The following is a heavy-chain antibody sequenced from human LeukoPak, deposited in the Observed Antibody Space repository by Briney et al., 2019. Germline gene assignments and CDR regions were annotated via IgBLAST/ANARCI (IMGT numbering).Heavy chain of an antibody. CDR1: GFTFSDYY. CDR2: ISYDGSNK. J-gene: IGHJ5*01. D-gene: IGHD4-17*01. Sequence: GGSLRLSCAASGFTFSDYYMSWIRQAPGKGLEWVAVISYDGSNKYYADSVKGRFTISRDNSKNTLYLQMNSLRAEDTAVYYCARDDSGTRRGWFEHWGQGTLVTVSS. V-gene: IGHV3-30*03. CDR3: ARDDSGTRRGWFEH.